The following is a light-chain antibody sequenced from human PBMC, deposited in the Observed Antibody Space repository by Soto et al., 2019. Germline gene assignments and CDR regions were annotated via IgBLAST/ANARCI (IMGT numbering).Light chain of an antibody. V-gene: IGKV3-11*01. J-gene: IGKJ3*01. Sequence: EIVLTQSPATLSLSPGERATLSCRASQSISRYLSWYQQKPGQAPRLLIYDTSNRATGIPARFSGSGAGTDFTLTISSLEPEDFAVYYCQLRRNWPLFTFGPGTRVDIK. CDR3: QLRRNWPLFT. CDR1: QSISRY. CDR2: DTS.